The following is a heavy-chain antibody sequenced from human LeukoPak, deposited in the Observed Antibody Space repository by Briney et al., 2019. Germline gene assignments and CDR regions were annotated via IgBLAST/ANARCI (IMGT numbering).Heavy chain of an antibody. CDR1: GGTFSSYA. Sequence: GASVKVSCKASGGTFSSYAISWVRQAPGQGLEWMGRIIPSLGIANYAQKFQGRVTITADKSTSTAYMELSSLRSEDTAVYYCARDRGYSSSSDYYYYYMDVWGKGTTVTVSS. CDR2: IIPSLGIA. J-gene: IGHJ6*03. CDR3: ARDRGYSSSSDYYYYYMDV. D-gene: IGHD6-6*01. V-gene: IGHV1-69*04.